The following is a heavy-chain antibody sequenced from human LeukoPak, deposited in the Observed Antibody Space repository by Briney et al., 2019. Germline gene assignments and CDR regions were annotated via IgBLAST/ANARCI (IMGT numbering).Heavy chain of an antibody. V-gene: IGHV3-30*03. CDR2: ISYDGSNK. CDR1: GFTFSSYS. CDR3: ATHAYYYDSSAFDY. J-gene: IGHJ4*02. Sequence: GGSLRLSCAASGFTFSSYSMNWVRQAPGKGLEWVAVISYDGSNKYYADSVKGRFTISRDNSKNTLYLQMNSLRAEDTAVYYCATHAYYYDSSAFDYWGQGTLVTVSS. D-gene: IGHD3-22*01.